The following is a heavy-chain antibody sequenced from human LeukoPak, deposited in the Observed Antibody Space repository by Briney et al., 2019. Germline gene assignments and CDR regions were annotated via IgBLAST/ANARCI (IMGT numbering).Heavy chain of an antibody. Sequence: GGSLRLSCAASGFTFSDYWMHWVRQAPGEGLVWVSRINLDGSSSSYADSVKGRFTISRDNSKNTLYLQMNSLRAEDTALYYCARAIVYWFFDLWGRGTLVTVSS. D-gene: IGHD3-22*01. CDR1: GFTFSDYW. J-gene: IGHJ2*01. CDR3: ARAIVYWFFDL. V-gene: IGHV3-74*01. CDR2: INLDGSSS.